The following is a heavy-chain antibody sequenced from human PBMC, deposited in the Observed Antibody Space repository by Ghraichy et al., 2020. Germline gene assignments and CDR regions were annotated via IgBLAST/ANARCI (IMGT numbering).Heavy chain of an antibody. CDR1: GFTFSSYG. D-gene: IGHD3-10*01. CDR2: LFNDGSGE. J-gene: IGHJ4*02. V-gene: IGHV3-33*01. Sequence: GESLNISCAASGFTFSSYGMHWVRQAPGKGLEWVAALFNDGSGEEYTDSVKGRFTIFRDNSQSTLYLQMSSLRAEDTAVYYCARHQDKYGSLDFWGQGTLVTVSS. CDR3: ARHQDKYGSLDF.